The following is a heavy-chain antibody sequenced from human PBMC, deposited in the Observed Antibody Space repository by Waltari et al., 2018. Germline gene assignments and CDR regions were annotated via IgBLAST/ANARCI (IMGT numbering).Heavy chain of an antibody. CDR1: GGTFSSYA. D-gene: IGHD4-17*01. CDR3: ARGSKGHYARYYFDY. CDR2: IIPIFGTA. V-gene: IGHV1-69*12. J-gene: IGHJ4*02. Sequence: QVQLVQSGAEGKKPGSSVKVSCKASGGTFSSYAISWVRRAPGQGLDWMGGIIPIFGTANYAQKFQGRVTITADESTSTAYMELSSLRSEDTAVYYCARGSKGHYARYYFDYWGQGTLVTVSS.